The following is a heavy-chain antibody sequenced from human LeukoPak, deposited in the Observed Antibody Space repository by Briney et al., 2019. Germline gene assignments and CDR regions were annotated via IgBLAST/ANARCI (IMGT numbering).Heavy chain of an antibody. CDR2: IRSKAYGGTT. J-gene: IGHJ5*02. V-gene: IGHV3-49*03. Sequence: GGSLRLSCTASGFTFGDYAMSWFRQAPGKGLEWVGFIRSKAYGGTTEYAASVKGRFTISRDDSKSIAYLQMNSLKTEDTAAYYCTRERGFIAAAGTFDPWGQGTLVTVSS. CDR3: TRERGFIAAAGTFDP. CDR1: GFTFGDYA. D-gene: IGHD6-13*01.